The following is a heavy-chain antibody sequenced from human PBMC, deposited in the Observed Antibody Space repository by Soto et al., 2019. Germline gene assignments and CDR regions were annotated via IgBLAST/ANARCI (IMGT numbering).Heavy chain of an antibody. CDR3: ARGAKRQQLGNADYYYYGMDV. CDR1: GYTFTSYG. Sequence: ASVKVSCKASGYTFTSYGITWVRQAPGQGLEWMGWISAYNGNTNSAQKLQGRVTMTTDISTSTAYMELRSLRSDDTAVYYCARGAKRQQLGNADYYYYGMDVWGQGTTVTVSS. J-gene: IGHJ6*02. V-gene: IGHV1-18*04. CDR2: ISAYNGNT. D-gene: IGHD6-13*01.